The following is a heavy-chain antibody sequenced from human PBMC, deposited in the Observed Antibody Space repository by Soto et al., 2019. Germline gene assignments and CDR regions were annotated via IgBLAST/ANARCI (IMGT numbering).Heavy chain of an antibody. CDR2: MNPDNGDT. Sequence: ASVTVSCKASGYPFSAFDINWVRQAAGQGFEWLGYMNPDNGDTAFTQRLQGRITMTRTTSVRTAYMELSRLTSDDTAVYYCVRQPGGVATPGDDYWGQGTLVTVSS. CDR1: GYPFSAFD. J-gene: IGHJ4*02. D-gene: IGHD2-15*01. V-gene: IGHV1-8*01. CDR3: VRQPGGVATPGDDY.